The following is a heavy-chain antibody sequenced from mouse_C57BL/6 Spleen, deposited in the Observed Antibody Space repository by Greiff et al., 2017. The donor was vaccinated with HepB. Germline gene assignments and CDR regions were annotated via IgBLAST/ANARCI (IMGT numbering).Heavy chain of an antibody. CDR3: ARAITTVVARYFDV. Sequence: EVQLQQSGPELVKPGASVKISCKASGYSFTDYNMNWVKQSNGKSLEWIGVINPNYGTTSYNQKFKGKATLTVDQSSSTADMQLNSLTSEDSAVYYCARAITTVVARYFDVWGTGTTVTVAS. V-gene: IGHV1-39*01. D-gene: IGHD1-1*01. J-gene: IGHJ1*03. CDR1: GYSFTDYN. CDR2: INPNYGTT.